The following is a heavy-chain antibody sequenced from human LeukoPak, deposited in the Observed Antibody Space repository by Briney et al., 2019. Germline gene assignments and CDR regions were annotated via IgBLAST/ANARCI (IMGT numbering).Heavy chain of an antibody. CDR3: ATRYCSSTSRKGEFDP. D-gene: IGHD2-2*01. CDR1: GGTFSSYA. CDR2: IIPILGIA. V-gene: IGHV1-69*04. J-gene: IGHJ5*02. Sequence: RASVKVSCKASGGTFSSYAISWVRQAPGQGLEWMGRIIPILGIANYAQKFQGRVTITADKSTSTAYMELSSLRSEDTAVYYCATRYCSSTSRKGEFDPWGQGTLVTVSS.